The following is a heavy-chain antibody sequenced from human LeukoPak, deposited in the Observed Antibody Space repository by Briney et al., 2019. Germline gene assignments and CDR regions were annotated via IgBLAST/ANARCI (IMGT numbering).Heavy chain of an antibody. CDR2: ISGDGTFI. Sequence: GGSLRLSYAASGFTFTSYAVNWVRQAPGKGLDWVSAISGDGTFIYYAESVKGRFTISRDNSKSTVYLQMNSLRAEDTAIYYCARVAGSSLSRARFDYWGPGTLVTVSS. J-gene: IGHJ4*02. V-gene: IGHV3-23*01. CDR3: ARVAGSSLSRARFDY. D-gene: IGHD6-6*01. CDR1: GFTFTSYA.